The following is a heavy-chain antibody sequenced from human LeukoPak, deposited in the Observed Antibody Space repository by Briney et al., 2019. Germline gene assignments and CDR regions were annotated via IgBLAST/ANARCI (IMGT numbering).Heavy chain of an antibody. Sequence: ASVKVSFKASGYTFTSYGISWVRQAPGQGLEWMGGISAYNGNTNYAQKLQGRVTMTTDTSTSTAYMELRSLRSDDTAVYYCARVRGTSSWSLGFFYYYGMDVWGQGTTVTVSS. CDR3: ARVRGTSSWSLGFFYYYGMDV. J-gene: IGHJ6*02. CDR2: ISAYNGNT. V-gene: IGHV1-18*01. CDR1: GYTFTSYG. D-gene: IGHD6-13*01.